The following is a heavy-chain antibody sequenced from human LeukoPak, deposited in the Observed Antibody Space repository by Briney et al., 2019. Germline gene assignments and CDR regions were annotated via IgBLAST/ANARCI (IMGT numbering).Heavy chain of an antibody. J-gene: IGHJ4*02. Sequence: SETLSLTCTVSGGSISSYYWSWIRQPPGKGLEWIGYIYYSGSTNYNPSLKSRVTISVDASKNQFSLKLSSVTAADTAVYYCASTRRGAAALDYWGQGTLVTVSS. CDR3: ASTRRGAAALDY. D-gene: IGHD6-13*01. V-gene: IGHV4-59*01. CDR1: GGSISSYY. CDR2: IYYSGST.